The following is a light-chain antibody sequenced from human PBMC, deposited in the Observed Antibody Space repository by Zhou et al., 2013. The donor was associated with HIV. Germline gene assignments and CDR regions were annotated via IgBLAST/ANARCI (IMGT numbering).Light chain of an antibody. CDR3: QQYNRWPPLT. Sequence: DIQMTQSPSTLSASVGDRVTITCRASQSISSWLAWYQQKPGKAPKVLIYKASSLESGVPSRFSGSGSGTEFTLTITSLQSEDVAVYYCQQYNRWPPLTFGGGTQVEIK. V-gene: IGKV1-5*03. J-gene: IGKJ4*01. CDR1: QSISSW. CDR2: KAS.